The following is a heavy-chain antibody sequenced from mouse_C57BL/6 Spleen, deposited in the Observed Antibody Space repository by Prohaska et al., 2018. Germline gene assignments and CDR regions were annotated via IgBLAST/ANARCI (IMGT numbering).Heavy chain of an antibody. CDR2: IDPSDSET. D-gene: IGHD2-1*01. J-gene: IGHJ2*01. CDR3: ARALYYGNYLSYFDY. CDR1: GYTFTSYW. V-gene: IGHV1-52*01. Sequence: QVQLQQPGAELVRPGSSVKLSCKASGYTFTSYWMHWVKQRPIQCLEWIGNIDPSDSETHYNQKFKDKATLTVDKSSSTAYMQLSSLTSEDSAVYYCARALYYGNYLSYFDYWGQGTTLTVSS.